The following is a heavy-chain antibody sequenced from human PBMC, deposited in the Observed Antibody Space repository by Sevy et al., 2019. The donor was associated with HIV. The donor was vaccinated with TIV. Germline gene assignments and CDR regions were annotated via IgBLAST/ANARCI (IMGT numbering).Heavy chain of an antibody. CDR3: ATTASIVPTGNPLDS. Sequence: GGSLRLSCAASGFSFSDFGMHWVRLAPGKGLEWLTLIWYDGSKKYYADSVKGRFTISRDNSRNTLYLQMNSLRDEDTAIYYCATTASIVPTGNPLDSWGQGTLVTVSS. D-gene: IGHD1-1*01. CDR2: IWYDGSKK. CDR1: GFSFSDFG. V-gene: IGHV3-30*02. J-gene: IGHJ4*02.